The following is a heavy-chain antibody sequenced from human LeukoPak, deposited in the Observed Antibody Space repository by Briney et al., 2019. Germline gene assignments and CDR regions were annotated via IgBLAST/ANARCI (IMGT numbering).Heavy chain of an antibody. CDR2: IRSKAYGGTT. D-gene: IGHD6-13*01. V-gene: IGHV3-49*04. CDR3: TRVYSSSFNYMDV. J-gene: IGHJ6*03. CDR1: GFTFGDYA. Sequence: PGGSLRLSCTASGFTFGDYAMSWVRQAPGKGLEWVGFIRSKAYGGTTEYAASVKGRFTLSRDESKSIAYLQMNSLKTEDTAVYYCTRVYSSSFNYMDVWGKGTTVTVSS.